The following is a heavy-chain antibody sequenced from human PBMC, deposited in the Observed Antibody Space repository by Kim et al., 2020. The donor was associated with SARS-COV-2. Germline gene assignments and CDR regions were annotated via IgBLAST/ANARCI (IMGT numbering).Heavy chain of an antibody. D-gene: IGHD3-10*01. J-gene: IGHJ4*02. CDR1: GFTFSSNG. Sequence: GGSLRLSCVASGFTFSSNGMFWIRQAPGKGLEWVAVISYDGSDKYYANSVKGRFTISRDNSKNTLSLQMNSLRTEDTAVYYCAKGGYGSYDYWGQGTLVTVSS. V-gene: IGHV3-30*18. CDR2: ISYDGSDK. CDR3: AKGGYGSYDY.